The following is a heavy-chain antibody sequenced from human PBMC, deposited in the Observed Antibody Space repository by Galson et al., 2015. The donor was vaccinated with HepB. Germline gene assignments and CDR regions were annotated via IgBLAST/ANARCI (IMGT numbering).Heavy chain of an antibody. Sequence: SVKVSCKASGYTFTSYYMHWVRQAPGQGLEWMGIINPSGGSTSYAQKFQGRVTMTRDTSTSTVYMELSSLRSEDTAVYYCAREKPYYDFWSGSGWGFRGYDAFDLWGRGTLVTVSS. CDR3: AREKPYYDFWSGSGWGFRGYDAFDL. V-gene: IGHV1-46*03. J-gene: IGHJ2*01. CDR2: INPSGGST. CDR1: GYTFTSYY. D-gene: IGHD3-3*01.